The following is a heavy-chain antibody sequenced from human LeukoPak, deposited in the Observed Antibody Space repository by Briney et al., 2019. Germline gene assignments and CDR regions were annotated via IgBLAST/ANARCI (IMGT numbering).Heavy chain of an antibody. Sequence: GGSLRLSCEASGFTFSSYWMSWVRQAPGKGLEWVSAISGSGGTTYYTDSVKGRFTISRDNSKNTLYLQMNSLRAEDTAVYYCAKGKRDYYDNSALDYWGQGTLVTVSS. CDR1: GFTFSSYW. V-gene: IGHV3-23*01. D-gene: IGHD3-22*01. J-gene: IGHJ4*02. CDR3: AKGKRDYYDNSALDY. CDR2: ISGSGGTT.